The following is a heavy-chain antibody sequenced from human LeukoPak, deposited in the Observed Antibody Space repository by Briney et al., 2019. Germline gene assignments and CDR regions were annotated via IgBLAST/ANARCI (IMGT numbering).Heavy chain of an antibody. V-gene: IGHV4-39*01. CDR3: ARFRRWLGYFDY. D-gene: IGHD6-19*01. CDR1: GGSISNSGFY. Sequence: SETLSLTCTVSGGSISNSGFYWGWIRQPPGKGLEWIGNVYYSGSTCYNSSLKSRVTMSVDTSKNQFSLKLSSVTAADTAVYYCARFRRWLGYFDYWGQGTLVIVSS. J-gene: IGHJ4*02. CDR2: VYYSGST.